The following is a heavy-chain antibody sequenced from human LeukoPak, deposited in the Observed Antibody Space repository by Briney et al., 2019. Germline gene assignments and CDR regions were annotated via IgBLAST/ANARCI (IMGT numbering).Heavy chain of an antibody. CDR3: ARGAVAGIYYYYGMDV. D-gene: IGHD6-19*01. CDR2: IKQDGSEK. Sequence: GGSLRLSCAASGFTFSSYGMSWVRQAPGKGLEWVANIKQDGSEKYYVDSVKGRFTISRDNAKNSLYLQMNSLRAEDTAVYYCARGAVAGIYYYYGMDVWGQGTTVTVSS. J-gene: IGHJ6*02. CDR1: GFTFSSYG. V-gene: IGHV3-7*01.